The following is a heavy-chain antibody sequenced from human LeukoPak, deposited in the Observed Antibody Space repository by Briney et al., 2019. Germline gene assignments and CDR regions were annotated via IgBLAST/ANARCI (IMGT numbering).Heavy chain of an antibody. CDR2: ISSSSSYI. CDR3: AKTGIVGATLPFDY. D-gene: IGHD1-26*01. CDR1: GFTFSSYS. J-gene: IGHJ4*02. Sequence: GGSLRLSCAASGFTFSSYSMNWVRQAPGKGLEWVSSISSSSSYIYYADSVKGRFTISRDNSKNTLYLQMNSLRAEDTAVYYCAKTGIVGATLPFDYWGQGTLVTVSS. V-gene: IGHV3-21*01.